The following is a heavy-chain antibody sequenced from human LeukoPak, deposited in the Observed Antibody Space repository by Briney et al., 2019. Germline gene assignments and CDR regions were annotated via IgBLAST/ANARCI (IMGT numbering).Heavy chain of an antibody. CDR2: INLSGST. Sequence: SETLSLTCAVYGGSFSGYYWSWIRQPPGKGLEWIGEINLSGSTNYNPSLKSRVTISVDTSKNQFSLKLSSVTAADTAVYYCARLGQQWLVPDYWGQGTLVTVSS. D-gene: IGHD6-19*01. CDR3: ARLGQQWLVPDY. V-gene: IGHV4-34*01. CDR1: GGSFSGYY. J-gene: IGHJ4*02.